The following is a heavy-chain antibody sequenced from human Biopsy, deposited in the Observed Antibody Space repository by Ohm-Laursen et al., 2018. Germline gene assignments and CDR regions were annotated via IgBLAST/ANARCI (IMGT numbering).Heavy chain of an antibody. V-gene: IGHV2-70*01. D-gene: IGHD2/OR15-2a*01. J-gene: IGHJ6*02. Sequence: TQTLTLTYTFSGFSLSSGMCVTWIRQPPGKALEWLAHIYWDDDERYSTSLKTRLTISKDTSKNQVVLTMTNMDPVDTATYYCARFLEYSDSADFYYGMDVWGQGTTVTVSS. CDR2: IYWDDDE. CDR3: ARFLEYSDSADFYYGMDV. CDR1: GFSLSSGMC.